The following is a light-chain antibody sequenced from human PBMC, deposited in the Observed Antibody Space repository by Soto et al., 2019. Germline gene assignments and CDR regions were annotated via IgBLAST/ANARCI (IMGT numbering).Light chain of an antibody. Sequence: DIQMTQSPATLAASVGDRVTITCRASQTINNWLAWYQERPGRAPKLLIYDASTLESGVPSRFSGSGSGPECTLPITSLQPDDFATDYCQQYYSHLPTFGQGTKVDIK. V-gene: IGKV1-5*01. CDR1: QTINNW. CDR3: QQYYSHLPT. J-gene: IGKJ1*01. CDR2: DAS.